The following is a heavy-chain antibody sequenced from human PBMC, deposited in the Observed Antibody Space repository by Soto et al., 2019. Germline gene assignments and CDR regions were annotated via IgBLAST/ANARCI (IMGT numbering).Heavy chain of an antibody. Sequence: EVQLVESGGGLIQHGGSLRLSCAASGFNFIRKYMIWVRQAPGKGLEWVSILYSGGTTYYADSVKGRFTISRDTSENTLYLQMNSLRAEDTAVYYCARGLYDSGSFYFDFWGQGTLGTVSS. CDR1: GFNFIRKY. CDR2: LYSGGTT. D-gene: IGHD3-10*01. J-gene: IGHJ4*02. V-gene: IGHV3-53*01. CDR3: ARGLYDSGSFYFDF.